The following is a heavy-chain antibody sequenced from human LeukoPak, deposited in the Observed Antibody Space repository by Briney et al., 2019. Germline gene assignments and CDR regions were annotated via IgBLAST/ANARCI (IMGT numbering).Heavy chain of an antibody. CDR2: IYYSGST. CDR3: ANVAVAGLGYSGMDV. Sequence: SETLSLTCTVSGDSISTYYWTWIRQPPGKGLEWIGYIYYSGSTYYNPSLKSRVTISVDTSKNQFSLKLSSVTAADTAVYYRANVAVAGLGYSGMDVWGQGTTVTVSS. J-gene: IGHJ6*02. CDR1: GDSISTYY. D-gene: IGHD6-19*01. V-gene: IGHV4-59*04.